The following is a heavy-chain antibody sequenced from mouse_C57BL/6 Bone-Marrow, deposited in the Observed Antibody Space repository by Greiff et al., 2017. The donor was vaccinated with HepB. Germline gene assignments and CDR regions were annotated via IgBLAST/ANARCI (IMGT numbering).Heavy chain of an antibody. J-gene: IGHJ2*01. Sequence: EVKLMESGGGLVKPGGSLKLSCAASGFTFSSYAMSWVRQTPEQRLEWVATISDGGSYTYYPDNVKGRFTISRDNAKNNLYLQMSHLKSEDTAMYYCARDQDYWGQGTTLTVSS. CDR3: ARDQDY. CDR2: ISDGGSYT. CDR1: GFTFSSYA. V-gene: IGHV5-4*01.